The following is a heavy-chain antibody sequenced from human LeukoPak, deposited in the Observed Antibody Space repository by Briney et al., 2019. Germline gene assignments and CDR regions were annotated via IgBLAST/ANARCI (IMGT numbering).Heavy chain of an antibody. CDR3: ARHLYYYGSGSYYKPHYFDY. D-gene: IGHD3-10*01. J-gene: IGHJ4*02. CDR1: GGSFSGYY. V-gene: IGHV4-34*01. Sequence: SETLSLTCAVYGGSFSGYYWSWIRQPPGKGLEWIGEINHSGSTNYNPSLKSRVTISVDTSKNQFSLKLSSVTAADTAVYYCARHLYYYGSGSYYKPHYFDYWGQGTLVTVSS. CDR2: INHSGST.